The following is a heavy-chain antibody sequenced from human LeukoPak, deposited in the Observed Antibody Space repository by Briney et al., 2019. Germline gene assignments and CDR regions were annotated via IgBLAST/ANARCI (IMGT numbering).Heavy chain of an antibody. CDR3: ARGLGGSYYFDH. V-gene: IGHV4-34*01. CDR2: IIHSGGT. D-gene: IGHD1-26*01. J-gene: IGHJ4*02. CDR1: GGSIRSYY. Sequence: PSETLSLTCTVSGGSIRSYYWSWIRQPPGKGLDWIGEIIHSGGTNYNPSLKSRVTISVDTSKNQFSLNLNSINAADTAVYYCARGLGGSYYFDHWGQGTLVTVSS.